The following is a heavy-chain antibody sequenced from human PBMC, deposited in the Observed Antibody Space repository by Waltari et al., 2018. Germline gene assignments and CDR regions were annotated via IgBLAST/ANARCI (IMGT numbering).Heavy chain of an antibody. CDR2: IITSSDT. CDR1: GFTFSTLA. D-gene: IGHD2-21*02. Sequence: AASGFTFSTLAMNWVRQAPGGGLEWVSGIITSSDTYYADSVKGRFTISRDNSKNILYLQMNSLRADDTAVYYCVKGDWGDFWGQGTLVTVSS. V-gene: IGHV3-23*01. J-gene: IGHJ4*02. CDR3: VKGDWGDF.